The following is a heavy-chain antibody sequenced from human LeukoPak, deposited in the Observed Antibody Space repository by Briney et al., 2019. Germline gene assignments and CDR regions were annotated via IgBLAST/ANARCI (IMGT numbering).Heavy chain of an antibody. CDR3: ARRIVYYYDSSGYPGYYFDY. J-gene: IGHJ4*02. Sequence: PSETLSLTCAVYGGSFSGYYWSWIRQPPGKGLEWIGEINHSGSTNYNPSLKSRVTISVDTSKNQFSLKLSSVTAADTAVYYCARRIVYYYDSSGYPGYYFDYWGQGTLVTVSS. CDR2: INHSGST. V-gene: IGHV4-34*01. D-gene: IGHD3-22*01. CDR1: GGSFSGYY.